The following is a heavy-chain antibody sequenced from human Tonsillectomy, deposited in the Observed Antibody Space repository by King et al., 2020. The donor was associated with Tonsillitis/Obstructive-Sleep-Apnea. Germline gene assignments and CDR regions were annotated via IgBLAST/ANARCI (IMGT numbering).Heavy chain of an antibody. Sequence: QLVQSGGGVVQPGRSLRLSCAASGLTFSSYGMHWVRQAPGKGLEWVAVIWYDGSNKYYADSVKGRFTISRDNSKNTLYLQMNSLRAEDTAVYYCARDDYGGDSGVDYWGQGTLVTVSS. V-gene: IGHV3-33*01. D-gene: IGHD4-23*01. J-gene: IGHJ4*02. CDR1: GLTFSSYG. CDR2: IWYDGSNK. CDR3: ARDDYGGDSGVDY.